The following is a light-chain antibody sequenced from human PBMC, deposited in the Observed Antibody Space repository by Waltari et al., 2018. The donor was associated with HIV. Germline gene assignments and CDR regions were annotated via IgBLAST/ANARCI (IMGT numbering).Light chain of an antibody. CDR2: SNN. V-gene: IGLV1-44*01. Sequence: QSVVTQPPSASGTPGQRVTISCSGSSSNIGSNPVHWYQQLPGTAPKLLSYSNNQRPSGVPDLFSGSKSGTSASLAISGLQSEDEADYYCAAWDDRLNGNVFGTGTKVTVL. CDR3: AAWDDRLNGNV. J-gene: IGLJ1*01. CDR1: SSNIGSNP.